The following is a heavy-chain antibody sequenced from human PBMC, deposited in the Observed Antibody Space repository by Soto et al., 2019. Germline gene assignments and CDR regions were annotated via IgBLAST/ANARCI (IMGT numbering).Heavy chain of an antibody. V-gene: IGHV3-13*01. CDR3: ARVGTVRGVPQGYYGMDV. J-gene: IGHJ6*02. D-gene: IGHD3-10*01. CDR2: IGTAGDT. CDR1: GFTFSSYD. Sequence: EVQLVESGGGLVQPGGSLRLSCAASGFTFSSYDMHWVRQATGKGLEWVSAIGTAGDTYYPGSVKGRFTISRENAKNSLDLQMNSLGAGDTAVYYCARVGTVRGVPQGYYGMDVWGQGTTVTVSS.